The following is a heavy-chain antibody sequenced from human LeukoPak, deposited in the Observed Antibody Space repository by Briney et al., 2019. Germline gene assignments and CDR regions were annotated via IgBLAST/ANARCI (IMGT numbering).Heavy chain of an antibody. CDR1: GFTFSSYW. CDR3: ARAGGYSYGYFDY. Sequence: GGSLRLSCAASGFTFSSYWMSWVRQAPGKGPEWVANIKQDGSEKYYVDSVKGRFTISRDNAKNSLYLQMNSLRAEDTAVYYCARAGGYSYGYFDYWGQGTLVTVSS. V-gene: IGHV3-7*03. CDR2: IKQDGSEK. D-gene: IGHD5-18*01. J-gene: IGHJ4*02.